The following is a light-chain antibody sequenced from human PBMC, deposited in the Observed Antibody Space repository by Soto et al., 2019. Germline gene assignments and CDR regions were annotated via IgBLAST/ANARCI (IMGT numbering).Light chain of an antibody. CDR1: QSISSW. CDR2: KAS. Sequence: DIPMTQSPSTLSASVGDRVTITCRASQSISSWLAWYQQKPGKAPKLLIYKASSLESGVPSRFSGSGSGTEFTLTISSLQPDDFATYYCQQYNSIPVTFGQGTKLEIK. J-gene: IGKJ2*01. CDR3: QQYNSIPVT. V-gene: IGKV1-5*03.